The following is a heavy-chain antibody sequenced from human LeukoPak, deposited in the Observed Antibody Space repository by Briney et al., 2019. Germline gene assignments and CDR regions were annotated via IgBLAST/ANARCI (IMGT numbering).Heavy chain of an antibody. CDR2: IKYDGNEK. J-gene: IGHJ4*02. D-gene: IGHD3-3*01. CDR1: GFTFSVSW. V-gene: IGHV3-7*01. Sequence: PGGSLRLSCAASGFTFSVSWMSWVRQAPGKGLEWVANIKYDGNEKYYVDSVKGRFTISRDNAKNSLYLQMNSLRAEDTAVYYCARLREIPVFGVVTKSTSYFDYWGQGTLVTVSS. CDR3: ARLREIPVFGVVTKSTSYFDY.